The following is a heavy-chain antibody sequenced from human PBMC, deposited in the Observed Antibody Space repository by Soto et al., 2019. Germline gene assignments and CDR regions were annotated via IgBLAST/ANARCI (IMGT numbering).Heavy chain of an antibody. CDR1: GGTFSSYT. J-gene: IGHJ5*02. V-gene: IGHV1-69*08. CDR2: IIPILGIA. D-gene: IGHD1-26*01. CDR3: ARDGELLGWFDP. Sequence: QVQLVQSGAEVKKPGSSVKVSCKASGGTFSSYTISWVRQAPGQGLEWMGRIIPILGIANYAQKFQGRVKINADKSTSTAYMELSSLRSEDTAVYYCARDGELLGWFDPWGQGTLVTVSS.